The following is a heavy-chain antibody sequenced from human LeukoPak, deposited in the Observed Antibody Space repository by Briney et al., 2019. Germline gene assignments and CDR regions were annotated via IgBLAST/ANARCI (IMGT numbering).Heavy chain of an antibody. V-gene: IGHV5-51*01. J-gene: IGHJ4*02. CDR1: GYTFSSYW. D-gene: IGHD1-7*01. Sequence: GESLKISCKGSGYTFSSYWIGWVRQTPGKGLEWMGIIYPGDSETRYSPSFQGQVTISADKSTTTAYLQWSSLKASDTAMYYCARFWNWNYYFEYWGQGTLVTVSS. CDR3: ARFWNWNYYFEY. CDR2: IYPGDSET.